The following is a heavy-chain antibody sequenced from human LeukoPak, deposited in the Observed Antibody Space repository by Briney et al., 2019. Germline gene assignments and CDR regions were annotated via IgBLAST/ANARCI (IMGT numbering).Heavy chain of an antibody. CDR1: GGSFSGYY. CDR3: ARGGQRWWLFFFDY. J-gene: IGHJ4*02. Sequence: SETLSLTCAVYGGSFSGYYWSWIRQPPGKGLEWIGEINHSGSTNYNPSLKSRVTISVDTSKNQFSLKLSSVTAADTAVYYCARGGQRWWLFFFDYWGQGTLVTVSS. D-gene: IGHD2-21*01. CDR2: INHSGST. V-gene: IGHV4-34*01.